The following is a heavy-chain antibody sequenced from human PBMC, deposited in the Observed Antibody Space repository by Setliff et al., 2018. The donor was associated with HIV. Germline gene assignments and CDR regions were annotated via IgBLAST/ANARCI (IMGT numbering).Heavy chain of an antibody. J-gene: IGHJ4*02. V-gene: IGHV3-21*01. Sequence: PGGSLRLSCAASGFIFSNYAIHWVRQAPGKGLEWVSIITSGGSTYYAYSVKGRFTISRDNAKNSLYLQMHRLIAEDTAIYYCARDVTVRLSVEYYFDYWGQGTLVTVSS. CDR3: ARDVTVRLSVEYYFDY. CDR2: ITSGGST. D-gene: IGHD2-15*01. CDR1: GFIFSNYA.